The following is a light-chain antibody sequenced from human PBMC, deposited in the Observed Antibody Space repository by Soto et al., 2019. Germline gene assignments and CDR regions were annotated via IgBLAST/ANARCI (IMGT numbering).Light chain of an antibody. CDR1: YSNIGSNF. CDR2: SIN. CDR3: SSWDDSLDGPV. J-gene: IGLJ3*02. Sequence: SVTSGQTVTISCSGRYSNIGSNFVSWYQRLPGTAPKLLIYSINQRPSGVPDRFSGSKSGTSASLTISGLQSEDEADYFCSSWDDSLDGPVFGGGTKLTVL. V-gene: IGLV1-44*01.